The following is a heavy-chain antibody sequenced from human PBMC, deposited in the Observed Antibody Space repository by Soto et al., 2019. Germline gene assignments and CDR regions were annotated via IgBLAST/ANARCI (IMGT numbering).Heavy chain of an antibody. Sequence: SETLSLTCTVSGGSISNFYWSWIRQPPGKGLEWIGYISYSGNTNYNPSLKSRVSISVDTSKNQLSLNLTSVTAADTAVYYCARAPMVLSRSYFDSWGQGTQVPVSS. V-gene: IGHV4-59*01. CDR2: ISYSGNT. CDR1: GGSISNFY. J-gene: IGHJ4*02. D-gene: IGHD2-8*01. CDR3: ARAPMVLSRSYFDS.